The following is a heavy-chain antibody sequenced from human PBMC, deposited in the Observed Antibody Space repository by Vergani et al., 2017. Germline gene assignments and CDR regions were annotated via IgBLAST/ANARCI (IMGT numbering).Heavy chain of an antibody. CDR1: GFTFSSYS. D-gene: IGHD1-1*01. Sequence: EVQLLESGGGLVQPGGSLRLSCAASGFTFSSYSMNWVRQAPGKGLEWVSSISSSSSYIYYADSVKGRFTISRDNAKNSLYLQMNSLRAEDTAVYYCARGMNWNDDGPYYYYMDVWGKGTTVTVSS. V-gene: IGHV3-21*01. CDR2: ISSSSSYI. J-gene: IGHJ6*03. CDR3: ARGMNWNDDGPYYYYMDV.